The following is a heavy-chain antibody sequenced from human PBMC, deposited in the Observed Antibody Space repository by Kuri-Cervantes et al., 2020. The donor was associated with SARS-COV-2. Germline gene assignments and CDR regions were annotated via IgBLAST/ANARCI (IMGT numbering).Heavy chain of an antibody. V-gene: IGHV4-34*01. Sequence: ESLKISCAVYGGSFNGYYWTWIRQPPGKGLEWIGEINHTGSINYNPSLKSRVTISVDTSKNQFSLKLSSVTAADTAVYYCARSLRGGVMSWFDPWGQGTLVTVSS. CDR1: GGSFNGYY. CDR2: INHTGSI. CDR3: ARSLRGGVMSWFDP. D-gene: IGHD3-16*01. J-gene: IGHJ5*02.